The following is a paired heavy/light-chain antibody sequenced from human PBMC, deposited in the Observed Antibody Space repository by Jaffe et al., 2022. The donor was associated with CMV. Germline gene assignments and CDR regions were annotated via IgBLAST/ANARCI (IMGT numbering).Heavy chain of an antibody. CDR1: GYNFTNYW. D-gene: IGHD3-22*01. Sequence: EAQLVQSGAEVKKPGESLKISCKGSGYNFTNYWIAWVRQMPGKGLEWMGIVYPGDSGTRYSPSFQGQVTMSADKSINTAYLQWSTLQASDSAIYYCARLDYYYDSRAYSGWLDPWGQGTLVTVSS. CDR3: ARLDYYYDSRAYSGWLDP. J-gene: IGHJ5*02. V-gene: IGHV5-51*01. CDR2: VYPGDSGT.
Light chain of an antibody. CDR3: AAWDDNLSGPV. CDR1: RSNIGSTY. CDR2: KND. V-gene: IGLV1-47*01. Sequence: QSVLTQPPSASGTPGQRVTISCSGSRSNIGSTYIYWYQQLPGTAPKLLIYKNDQRPSGVPDRFSGSKSGTSGSLAISGLRSEDEADYYCAAWDDNLSGPVFGGGTKLTV. J-gene: IGLJ3*02.